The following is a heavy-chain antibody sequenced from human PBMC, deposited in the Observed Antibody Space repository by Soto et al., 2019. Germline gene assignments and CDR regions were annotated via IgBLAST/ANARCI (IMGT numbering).Heavy chain of an antibody. V-gene: IGHV4-39*01. CDR1: GDSISSSSYY. Sequence: SETLSLTCSVSGDSISSSSYYWGWIRQPPGKGLEWIGNIYNSGSTHYNPSLRSRVSISVDKSKNHFSLKVSSVTAADTAVYFCARHCGGFGNPWNYFDYWGQGILVTVSS. J-gene: IGHJ4*02. CDR3: ARHCGGFGNPWNYFDY. D-gene: IGHD3-3*01. CDR2: IYNSGST.